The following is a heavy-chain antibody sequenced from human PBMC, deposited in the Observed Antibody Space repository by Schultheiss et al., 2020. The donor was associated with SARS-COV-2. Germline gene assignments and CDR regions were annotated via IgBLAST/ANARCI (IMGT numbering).Heavy chain of an antibody. Sequence: GGSLRLSCATSGFNFATYAMTWVRQAPGKGLEWVSTISGIGSTTYYADSVKGRFTISRDNSKSTLYLQMNSLRAEDTALYYCAKGRPFFYYFDYWGQGTLVTVSS. D-gene: IGHD6-25*01. CDR1: GFNFATYA. CDR2: ISGIGSTT. CDR3: AKGRPFFYYFDY. J-gene: IGHJ4*02. V-gene: IGHV3-23*01.